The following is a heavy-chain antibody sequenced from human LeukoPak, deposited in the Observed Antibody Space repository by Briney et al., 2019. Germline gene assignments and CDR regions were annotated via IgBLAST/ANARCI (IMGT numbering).Heavy chain of an antibody. Sequence: PGGSLRLSCAASGFTVSTNYMWVRQAPGKGLEWVSVIYSGGSTYYADSVKGRLTISRDNSKNTLYLQMNSLRAEDTAVYYCAREAYSGSYHPWGQGTLVTVSS. CDR3: AREAYSGSYHP. CDR2: IYSGGST. D-gene: IGHD1-26*01. CDR1: GFTVSTNY. J-gene: IGHJ5*02. V-gene: IGHV3-53*01.